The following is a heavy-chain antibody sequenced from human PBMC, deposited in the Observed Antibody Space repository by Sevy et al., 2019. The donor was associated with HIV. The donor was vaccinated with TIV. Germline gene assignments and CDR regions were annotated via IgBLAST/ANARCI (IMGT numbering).Heavy chain of an antibody. V-gene: IGHV4-4*02. Sequence: SETLSLTCAVSGGSISSSNWWSWVRQPPGKGLEWIGEIYHSGSTNYNPSLESRVTISVDKSKNQFSLKLSSVTAADTAVYYCATLTSRIAAAGTGITRSLDYWGQGTLVTVSS. D-gene: IGHD6-13*01. CDR3: ATLTSRIAAAGTGITRSLDY. J-gene: IGHJ4*02. CDR2: IYHSGST. CDR1: GGSISSSNW.